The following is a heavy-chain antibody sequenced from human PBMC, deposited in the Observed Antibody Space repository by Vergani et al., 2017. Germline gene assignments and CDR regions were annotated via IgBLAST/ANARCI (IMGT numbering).Heavy chain of an antibody. CDR3: ARAYCSSTSCHPYYYGMDV. Sequence: VQLVESGGGLVKPGGSLRLSCAASGFTFSDFSMSWVRQAPGKGLEWVAFIGSSGPYINYADSVKGRFIISRDNTNNSLFLQLRSLRAEDAAVYYCARAYCSSTSCHPYYYGMDVWGQGTTVTVSS. D-gene: IGHD2-2*01. V-gene: IGHV3-21*06. CDR1: GFTFSDFS. J-gene: IGHJ6*02. CDR2: IGSSGPYI.